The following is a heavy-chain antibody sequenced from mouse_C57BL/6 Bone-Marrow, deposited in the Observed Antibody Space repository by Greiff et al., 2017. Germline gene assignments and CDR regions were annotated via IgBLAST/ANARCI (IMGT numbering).Heavy chain of an antibody. CDR1: GYSITSGYY. Sequence: ESGPGLVKPSPSLSLTCSVTGYSITSGYYWNWIRQFPGNKLEWMGYISYDGSNNYNPSFKNQISITRDTSKNKFFMKLNSVTTEDTATYYCARDHGYYDYSYWYFDDWGTGTTLTVSS. V-gene: IGHV3-6*01. CDR3: ARDHGYYDYSYWYFDD. D-gene: IGHD2-4*01. CDR2: ISYDGSN. J-gene: IGHJ1*03.